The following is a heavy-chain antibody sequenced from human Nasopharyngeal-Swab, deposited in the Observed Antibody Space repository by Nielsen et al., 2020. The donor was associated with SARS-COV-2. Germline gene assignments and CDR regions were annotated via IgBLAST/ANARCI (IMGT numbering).Heavy chain of an antibody. V-gene: IGHV4-59*01. CDR2: IYYSGST. Sequence: WLRQPPGKGLEWIGYIYYSGSTNYNPSLKRRVTISVDTSKNQFSLKLSSVTAADTAVYYCASESPAGDAFDIWGQGTMVTVSS. J-gene: IGHJ3*02. D-gene: IGHD1-14*01. CDR3: ASESPAGDAFDI.